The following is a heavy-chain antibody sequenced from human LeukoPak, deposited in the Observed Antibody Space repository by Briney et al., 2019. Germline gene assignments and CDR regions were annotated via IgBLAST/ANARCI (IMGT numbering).Heavy chain of an antibody. D-gene: IGHD1-26*01. CDR3: ATPRIVGVTTSFDY. CDR1: GYTLTELS. Sequence: ASVKVSCKVSGYTLTELSMHWVRQAPGKGLEWMGGFDPEDGETIYAQKFQGRVTMTEDTSTDTAYMELSSLRSEDTAVYYCATPRIVGVTTSFDYWGQGTLVTVSS. V-gene: IGHV1-24*01. CDR2: FDPEDGET. J-gene: IGHJ4*02.